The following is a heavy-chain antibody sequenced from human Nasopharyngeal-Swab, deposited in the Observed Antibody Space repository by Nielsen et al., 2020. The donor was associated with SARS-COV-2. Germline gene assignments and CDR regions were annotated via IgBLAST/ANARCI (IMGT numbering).Heavy chain of an antibody. CDR2: MNPNSGNT. V-gene: IGHV1-8*01. Sequence: ASVKVSCKASGYTFTSYDINWVRQATGQGLEWMGWMNPNSGNTGYAQKFQGRVTMTRNTSISTAYMELSSLRSEDTAVYYCAGESLLNWNDYYWGQGTLVTVSS. J-gene: IGHJ4*02. D-gene: IGHD1-20*01. CDR3: AGESLLNWNDYY. CDR1: GYTFTSYD.